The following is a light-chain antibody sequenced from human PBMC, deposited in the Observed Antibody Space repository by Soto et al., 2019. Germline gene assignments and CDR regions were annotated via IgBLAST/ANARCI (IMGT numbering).Light chain of an antibody. CDR2: DNN. V-gene: IGLV1-51*01. CDR3: GTWDSSLSAVL. Sequence: QSVLTQPPSVSAAPGQKVTISCSGSSSNIGNNYVSWYQQLPGTAPKLLIYDNNKRPSGIPDRFSGSKSGTSATLGITGLQTGDEADYYCGTWDSSLSAVLFGGGTKLT. J-gene: IGLJ2*01. CDR1: SSNIGNNY.